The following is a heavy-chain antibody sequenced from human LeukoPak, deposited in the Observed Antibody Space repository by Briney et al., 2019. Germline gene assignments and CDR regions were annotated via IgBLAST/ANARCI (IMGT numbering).Heavy chain of an antibody. CDR2: ISYDGSNK. CDR1: GFTFSSYA. CDR3: ARDRVATILDYYYGMDV. Sequence: GRSLRLSCAASGFTFSSYAMHWVGQAPGKGLEGVAVISYDGSNKYYADSVKGRFTISRDNSKNTLYLQMNSLRAEDTAVYYCARDRVATILDYYYGMDVWGQGTTVTVS. D-gene: IGHD5-12*01. J-gene: IGHJ6*02. V-gene: IGHV3-30*04.